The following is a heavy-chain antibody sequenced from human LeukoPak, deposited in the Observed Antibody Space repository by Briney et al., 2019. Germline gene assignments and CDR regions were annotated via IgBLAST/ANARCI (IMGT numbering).Heavy chain of an antibody. CDR2: ISSNGGST. V-gene: IGHV3-64*01. CDR3: AGGGSIAARPIDY. CDR1: GFTFSSYA. J-gene: IGHJ4*02. D-gene: IGHD6-6*01. Sequence: GGSLRLSCAASGFTFSSYAMHWVRQAPGKGLEYVSAISSNGGSTYYANSVKGRFTISRDNSKNTLFLQMGSLRAEDMAVYYCAGGGSIAARPIDYWGQGTLVTVSS.